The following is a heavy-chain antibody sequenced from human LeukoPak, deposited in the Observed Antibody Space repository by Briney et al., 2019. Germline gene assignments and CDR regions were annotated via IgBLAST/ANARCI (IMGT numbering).Heavy chain of an antibody. Sequence: SETLSLTCAVYGGSFSGYYWSWIRQPPGKGLEWIGEINHSGSTNYNPSLKSRVTISVDTSKNQFSLKLSSVTAADTAVYYCARGREARIAAAGPLDRRTFDIWGQGTMVTVSS. CDR1: GGSFSGYY. V-gene: IGHV4-34*01. D-gene: IGHD6-13*01. J-gene: IGHJ3*02. CDR2: INHSGST. CDR3: ARGREARIAAAGPLDRRTFDI.